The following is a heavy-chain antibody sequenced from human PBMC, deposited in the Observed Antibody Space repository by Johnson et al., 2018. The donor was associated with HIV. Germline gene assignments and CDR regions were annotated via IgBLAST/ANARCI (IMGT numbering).Heavy chain of an antibody. CDR2: VYSGGST. CDR3: ARMTTTVSHHDAFDI. Sequence: VQLVESGGGLVQPGGSLRLSCAASGFTVSTYAMSWVRQAPGKGLEWVSVVYSGGSTYYADSVKGRFTVSRDNSKNTLYLQMTSLRAEDTAVYYCARMTTTVSHHDAFDIRGQGTMVTVSS. D-gene: IGHD4-17*01. J-gene: IGHJ3*02. CDR1: GFTVSTYA. V-gene: IGHV3-66*01.